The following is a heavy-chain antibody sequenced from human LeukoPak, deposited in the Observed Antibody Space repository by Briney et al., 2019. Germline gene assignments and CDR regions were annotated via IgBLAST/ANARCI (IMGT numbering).Heavy chain of an antibody. V-gene: IGHV4-39*07. J-gene: IGHJ4*02. CDR1: GGSISSSSYY. CDR2: INHSGST. D-gene: IGHD1-26*01. CDR3: ARARPQWEAGAHPFDY. Sequence: PSETLSLTCTVSGGSISSSSYYWGWIRQPPGKGLEWIGEINHSGSTNYNPSLKSRVTISVDTSKNQFSLKLSSVTAADTAVYYCARARPQWEAGAHPFDYWGQGTLVTVSS.